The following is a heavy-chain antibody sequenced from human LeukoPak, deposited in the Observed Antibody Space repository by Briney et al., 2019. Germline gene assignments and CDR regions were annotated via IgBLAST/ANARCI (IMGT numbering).Heavy chain of an antibody. D-gene: IGHD3-10*01. CDR2: IYYSGST. CDR1: GFSLTTSGAG. J-gene: IGHJ6*03. V-gene: IGHV4-39*01. CDR3: ASVRRGFGESSKYYSYYYMDV. Sequence: SGPTLVNPTQTLTLTCSFSGFSLTTSGAGVGWIRQPPGKGLEWIANIYYSGSTYYNPSLKSRVTISVDTSKNQLSLKLSAVTAADTAVYYCASVRRGFGESSKYYSYYYMDVWGNGTTVPIS.